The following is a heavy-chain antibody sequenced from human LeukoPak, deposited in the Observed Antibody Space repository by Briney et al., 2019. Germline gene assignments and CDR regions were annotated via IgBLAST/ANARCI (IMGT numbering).Heavy chain of an antibody. Sequence: GGSLRLSCVASGFTFTSDWMTWVRQAPGKRLEWVANMKYDGSGIHYVDSVKGRFTISRDNARHSVYLQMNSLRAEDTAVYYCASSYWYFSLWGRGTLVTVSS. CDR2: MKYDGSGI. J-gene: IGHJ2*01. V-gene: IGHV3-7*01. CDR3: ASSYWYFSL. CDR1: GFTFTSDW.